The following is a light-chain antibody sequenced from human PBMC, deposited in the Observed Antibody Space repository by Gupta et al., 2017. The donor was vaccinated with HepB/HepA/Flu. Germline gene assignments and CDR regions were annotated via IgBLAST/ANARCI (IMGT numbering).Light chain of an antibody. CDR3: QQRSNWPLT. Sequence: IVLTQSPADVSLSPGERATISCSASQIIITYLAWYQQKPGQAPRLLIYDSSKRATGIPARFSGSGSGTDFTLTITSLEPEDSAVYYCQQRSNWPLTFGGGTKVEIK. CDR1: QIIITY. CDR2: DSS. J-gene: IGKJ4*01. V-gene: IGKV3-11*01.